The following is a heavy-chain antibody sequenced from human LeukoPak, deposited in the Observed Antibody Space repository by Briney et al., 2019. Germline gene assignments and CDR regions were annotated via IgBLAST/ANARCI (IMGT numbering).Heavy chain of an antibody. V-gene: IGHV1-69*05. CDR2: IIPIFGTA. CDR3: ARDRGDSSSWYGGSNNLFDP. J-gene: IGHJ5*02. CDR1: GGTFSSYA. Sequence: ASVKVSCKASGGTFSSYAISWVRQAPGQGLEWMGGIIPIFGTANYAQKFQGRVTMTRDTSTSTVYMELSSLRSEDTAVYYCARDRGDSSSWYGGSNNLFDPWGQGTLVTVSS. D-gene: IGHD6-13*01.